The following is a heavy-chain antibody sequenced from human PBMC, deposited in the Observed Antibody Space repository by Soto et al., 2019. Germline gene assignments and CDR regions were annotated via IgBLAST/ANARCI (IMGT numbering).Heavy chain of an antibody. CDR1: GGSISSGGYS. CDR3: ARGPLTTYFDY. V-gene: IGHV4-30-2*01. Sequence: SETLSLTCAVSGGSISSGGYSWSWIRQPPGKGLEWIGYIYHSGSTYYNPSLKSRVTISVDRSKNQFSLKLSSVTAADTAVYYCARGPLTTYFDYWGQGTLVTVSS. J-gene: IGHJ4*02. CDR2: IYHSGST.